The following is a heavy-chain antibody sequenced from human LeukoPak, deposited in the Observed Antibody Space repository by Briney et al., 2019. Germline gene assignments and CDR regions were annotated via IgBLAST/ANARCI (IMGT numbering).Heavy chain of an antibody. CDR1: GFTFSSYG. V-gene: IGHV3-33*01. Sequence: GGSLRLSCAASGFTFSSYGMHWVRQAPGKGLEWVAVIWYDGSNKYYADSVKGRSTISRDNSKNTLYLQMNSLRAEDTAVYYCARELRWLQFFDYWGQGTLVTVSP. CDR3: ARELRWLQFFDY. D-gene: IGHD5-24*01. J-gene: IGHJ4*02. CDR2: IWYDGSNK.